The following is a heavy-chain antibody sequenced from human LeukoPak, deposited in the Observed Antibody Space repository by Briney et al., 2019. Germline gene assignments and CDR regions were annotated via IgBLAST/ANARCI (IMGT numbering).Heavy chain of an antibody. J-gene: IGHJ1*01. CDR1: GFTFSNYW. Sequence: GGSLRLSCAASGFTFSNYWMSWVRQAPGRGLEWVANIKQDGSGKYYVDSVKGRFTISRDNAKNSLYLQMNSLRAEDTAVYYCARLDSSGWYPAEYFQHWGQGTLVTVSS. CDR2: IKQDGSGK. D-gene: IGHD6-19*01. CDR3: ARLDSSGWYPAEYFQH. V-gene: IGHV3-7*01.